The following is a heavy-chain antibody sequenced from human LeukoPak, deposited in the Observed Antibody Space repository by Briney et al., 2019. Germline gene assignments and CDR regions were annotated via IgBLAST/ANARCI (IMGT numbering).Heavy chain of an antibody. J-gene: IGHJ6*02. CDR1: GYTFTGYY. Sequence: GASVKVSCKASGYTFTGYYMHWVRQASGQGLEWMGWINPNSGGTNYAQKFQGRVTMTRDTSISTAYMELSRLRSDDTAVYYCAREHIVVVTAIPYYYYGMDVWGQGTTVTVSS. D-gene: IGHD2-21*02. CDR3: AREHIVVVTAIPYYYYGMDV. CDR2: INPNSGGT. V-gene: IGHV1-2*02.